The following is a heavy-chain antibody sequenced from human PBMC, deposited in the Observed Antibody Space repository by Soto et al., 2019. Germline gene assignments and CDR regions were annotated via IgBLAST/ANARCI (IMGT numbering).Heavy chain of an antibody. CDR2: ISANNGNT. J-gene: IGHJ5*02. CDR3: ARSLPWFDP. V-gene: IGHV1-18*01. CDR1: GYTFTSYT. Sequence: QVRLVHSETEVKKPGASVNVSCKASGYTFTSYTISWVRQAPGQGLEWMGWISANNGNTEFAQKFQDRLTMIADTTTSTAYLELRNLRPEDTAVYYCARSLPWFDPWGQGTLVAVSS.